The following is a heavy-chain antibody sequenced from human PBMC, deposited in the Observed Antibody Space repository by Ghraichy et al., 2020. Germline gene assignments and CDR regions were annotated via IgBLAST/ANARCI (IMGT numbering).Heavy chain of an antibody. Sequence: SETLSLTCTVSGGSISSYYWNWIRQPAGKGLEWIGRTYTSGSTNYNPSLKSRVTMSVDTSKNQFSLKLSSVTAADTAIYYCAGENPPEWYLRGDYYYGMDVWGQGTTVTVSS. V-gene: IGHV4-4*07. J-gene: IGHJ6*02. D-gene: IGHD3-3*01. CDR3: AGENPPEWYLRGDYYYGMDV. CDR2: TYTSGST. CDR1: GGSISSYY.